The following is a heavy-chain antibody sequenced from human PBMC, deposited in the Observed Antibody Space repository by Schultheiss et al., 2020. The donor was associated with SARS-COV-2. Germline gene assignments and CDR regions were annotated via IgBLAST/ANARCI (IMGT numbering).Heavy chain of an antibody. D-gene: IGHD2-21*02. CDR2: IKQDGSEK. J-gene: IGHJ6*02. CDR1: GFTFSSYW. Sequence: SCAASGFTFSSYWMSWVRQAPGKGLEWVANIKQDGSEKYYVDSVKGRFTISRDNAKNSLYLQMNSLRAEDTAVYYCARAGQPLLSSFISSGLSGMDVWGQGTTVTVSS. V-gene: IGHV3-7*01. CDR3: ARAGQPLLSSFISSGLSGMDV.